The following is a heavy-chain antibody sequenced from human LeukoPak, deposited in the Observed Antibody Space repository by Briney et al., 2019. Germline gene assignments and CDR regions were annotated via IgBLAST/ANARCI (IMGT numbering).Heavy chain of an antibody. CDR2: IYYSGST. CDR3: ARGNTIFHY. D-gene: IGHD3-3*01. CDR1: GGSISSGDYY. J-gene: IGHJ4*02. Sequence: SQTLSLTCTVSGGSISSGDYYWSWIRHPPGKGLEWIGYIYYSGSTYYNPSLKRRVTISVDTSKNQFSLKLSSVTAADTAVYYCARGNTIFHYWGQGTLVTVS. V-gene: IGHV4-30-4*08.